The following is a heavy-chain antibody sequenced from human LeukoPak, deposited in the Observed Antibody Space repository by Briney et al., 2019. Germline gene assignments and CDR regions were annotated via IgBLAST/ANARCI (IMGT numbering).Heavy chain of an antibody. CDR2: IHNSGRT. Sequence: SETLSLTCTFSGDSIGTYYWSWIRQPAGKGLEWIGRIHNSGRTDYNSSLKSRVTMSLDTSKNQVSLKVTSVTAADTAMYYCARRSVVVSAGDAFDIWGQGTMVTVSS. CDR1: GDSIGTYY. D-gene: IGHD2-21*01. CDR3: ARRSVVVSAGDAFDI. J-gene: IGHJ3*02. V-gene: IGHV4-4*07.